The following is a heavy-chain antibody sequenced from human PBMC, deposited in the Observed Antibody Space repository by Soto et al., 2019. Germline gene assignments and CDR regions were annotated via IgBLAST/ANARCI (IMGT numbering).Heavy chain of an antibody. CDR1: GYTFTSYD. CDR2: MNPHSGDT. J-gene: IGHJ5*02. V-gene: IGHV1-8*01. D-gene: IGHD1-20*01. CDR3: ARGYNWKYFLGTERKRIDP. Sequence: ASVKVSCKASGYTFTSYDINWVRQATGQGLEWMGWMNPHSGDTVYAQKFQGRVTMTRNTSINTAYMEVNSLTSEDTAVYYCARGYNWKYFLGTERKRIDPWGQGTLVTVSS.